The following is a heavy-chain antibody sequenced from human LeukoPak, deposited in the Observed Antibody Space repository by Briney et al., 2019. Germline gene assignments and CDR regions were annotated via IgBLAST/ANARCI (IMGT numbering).Heavy chain of an antibody. CDR1: GFTFSSYG. V-gene: IGHV3-33*01. D-gene: IGHD5-24*01. CDR2: IWYDGSNK. J-gene: IGHJ4*02. Sequence: GRSLRLSCAASGFTFSSYGMHWVRQAPGKGLEWVAVIWYDGSNKYYADSVKGRFTISRDNSKNTLYLQMNSLRAEDTAVYYCARGNKVEMATITDYWGQGTRVTVSS. CDR3: ARGNKVEMATITDY.